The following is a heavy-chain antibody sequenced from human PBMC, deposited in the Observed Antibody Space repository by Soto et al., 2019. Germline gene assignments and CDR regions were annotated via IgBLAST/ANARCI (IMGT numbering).Heavy chain of an antibody. J-gene: IGHJ4*02. CDR3: ARDPITMVRGNFDY. D-gene: IGHD3-10*01. CDR2: INAGNGNT. Sequence: ASVKVSCKASGYTFTSYAMHWVRQAPGQRLEWMGWINAGNGNTKYSQKFQGRVTITRDTSASTAYMELSSLRSDDTAVYYCARDPITMVRGNFDYWGQGTLVTVSS. CDR1: GYTFTSYA. V-gene: IGHV1-3*01.